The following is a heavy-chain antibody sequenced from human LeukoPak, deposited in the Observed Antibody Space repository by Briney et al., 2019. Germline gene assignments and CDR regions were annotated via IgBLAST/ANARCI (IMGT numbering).Heavy chain of an antibody. Sequence: GGSLRLSCAASGFTFSSYWMHWVRQAPGKGMVWVSRVNSDGTRTTYADSVEGRFTISRDNAKNTVYLQMNSLRAEDTAIYYCIRTLIVATSPYMDVWGKGTTVTVSS. CDR2: VNSDGTRT. CDR3: IRTLIVATSPYMDV. CDR1: GFTFSSYW. V-gene: IGHV3-74*01. D-gene: IGHD5-12*01. J-gene: IGHJ6*03.